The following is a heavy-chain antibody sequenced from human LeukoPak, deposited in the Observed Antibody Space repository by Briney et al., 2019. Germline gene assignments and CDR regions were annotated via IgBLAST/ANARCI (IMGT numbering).Heavy chain of an antibody. D-gene: IGHD2-8*01. J-gene: IGHJ4*02. CDR1: GFTFSSYW. CDR3: ARDGGYCTNGVCYLDY. CDR2: IKQDGSEK. Sequence: GGSLRLSCAASGFTFSSYWMSWVRQPPGKGLEWVANIKQDGSEKYYVDSVKGRFTISRDNAKNSLYLQMNDLRAEDTAVYYCARDGGYCTNGVCYLDYWGQGTLVTVPS. V-gene: IGHV3-7*01.